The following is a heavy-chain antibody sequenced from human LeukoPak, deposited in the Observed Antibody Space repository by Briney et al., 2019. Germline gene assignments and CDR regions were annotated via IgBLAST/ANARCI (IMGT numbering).Heavy chain of an antibody. Sequence: ASVKVSCEASGYTFTIYGIRCVRQAPGQGRGCMGWMSAYNGNTNYEQKIQGRVPMTTNTSTSTAAMELRSMRSDDTAVYYCARGDMVRGVNLDYWGQGTLVTVSS. CDR2: MSAYNGNT. CDR1: GYTFTIYG. J-gene: IGHJ4*02. V-gene: IGHV1-18*01. D-gene: IGHD3-10*01. CDR3: ARGDMVRGVNLDY.